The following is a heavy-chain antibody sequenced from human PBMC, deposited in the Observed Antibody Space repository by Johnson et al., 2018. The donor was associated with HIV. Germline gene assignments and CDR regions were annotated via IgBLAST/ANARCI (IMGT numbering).Heavy chain of an antibody. D-gene: IGHD2-2*01. Sequence: QVQLVESGGGVVQPGRSLRLSCTASGFTFRSYAMHWVRQAPGKGLEWVALISYDGSTKNYADSVKGRFTISRDKSKNTLYLQMNSLRAEDTALYFCARGGLGYQNIHDPFDIWGQGTMVTVSS. V-gene: IGHV3-30*04. CDR2: ISYDGSTK. J-gene: IGHJ3*02. CDR3: ARGGLGYQNIHDPFDI. CDR1: GFTFRSYA.